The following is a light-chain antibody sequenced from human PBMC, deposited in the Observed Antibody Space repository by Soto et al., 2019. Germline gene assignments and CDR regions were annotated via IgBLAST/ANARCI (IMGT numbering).Light chain of an antibody. CDR3: CSYVGARSYV. CDR1: VSDVGNFGP. Sequence: QSVLTQPPSVSAAPGQKVTISCTGSVSDVGNFGPVSWYQQHPGQVPKLIIYEGSRRPSGVFSRFSGSKSGNTASLTISGLQAEDEADYYCCSYVGARSYVFGTGTKVTVL. V-gene: IGLV2-23*01. J-gene: IGLJ1*01. CDR2: EGS.